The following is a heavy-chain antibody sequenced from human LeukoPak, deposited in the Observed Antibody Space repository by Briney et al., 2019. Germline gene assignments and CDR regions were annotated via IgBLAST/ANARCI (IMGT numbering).Heavy chain of an antibody. CDR3: ARGGGDYYYGMDV. V-gene: IGHV3-21*01. J-gene: IGHJ6*02. CDR1: GFTFSSYS. Sequence: GGSLRLSCAASGFTFSSYSMNWVRQAPGKGLEWVSSISSSSSYIYYADSVKGRLTISKDNAKNSLYLQMNSLRDEDKAVYYCARGGGDYYYGMDVWGQGTTVTVSS. D-gene: IGHD3-16*01. CDR2: ISSSSSYI.